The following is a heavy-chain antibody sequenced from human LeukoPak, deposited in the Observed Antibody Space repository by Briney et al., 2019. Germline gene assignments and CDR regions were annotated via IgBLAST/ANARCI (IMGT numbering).Heavy chain of an antibody. CDR3: ARIRPVTTGLKGYYFDY. CDR2: MNPKTGKT. V-gene: IGHV1-8*03. Sequence: ASVKVSCKAPGYTFTSYGISWVRQAAGRGLEWVGWMNPKTGKTAYARNLQGRVTITRDTSISTAYMDLSALRSEDTAVYYCARIRPVTTGLKGYYFDYWGQGTLVTVSS. J-gene: IGHJ4*02. CDR1: GYTFTSYG. D-gene: IGHD1-1*01.